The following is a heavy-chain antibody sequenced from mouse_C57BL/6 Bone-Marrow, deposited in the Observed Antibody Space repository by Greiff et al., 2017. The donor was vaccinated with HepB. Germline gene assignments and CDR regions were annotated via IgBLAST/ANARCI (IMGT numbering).Heavy chain of an antibody. D-gene: IGHD2-3*01. J-gene: IGHJ4*01. CDR3: ASDDGYPYAMDY. CDR1: GFTFSDYY. Sequence: EVMLVESGGGLVQPGGSLKLSCAASGFTFSDYYMYWVRQTPEKRLEWVAYISNGGGSTYYPDTVKGRFTISRDNAKNTLYLQMSRLKSEDTAMYYCASDDGYPYAMDYWGQGTSVTVSS. V-gene: IGHV5-12*01. CDR2: ISNGGGST.